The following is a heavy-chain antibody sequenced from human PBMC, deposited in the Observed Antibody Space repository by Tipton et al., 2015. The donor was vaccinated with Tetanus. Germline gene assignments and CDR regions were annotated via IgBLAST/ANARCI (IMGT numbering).Heavy chain of an antibody. CDR2: ITPIFGTT. J-gene: IGHJ2*01. V-gene: IGHV1-69*01. Sequence: QLVQSGPEVKKPGSSVKVSCKASGGTFTNYALSWVRQAPGQGLEWVGGITPIFGTTNSAPKFQGRVTITADESTNAAYMELNSLTAGDTAVYYCAREVADGYSGGWHLDLWGRGTLVTVSS. CDR3: AREVADGYSGGWHLDL. CDR1: GGTFTNYA. D-gene: IGHD5-12*01.